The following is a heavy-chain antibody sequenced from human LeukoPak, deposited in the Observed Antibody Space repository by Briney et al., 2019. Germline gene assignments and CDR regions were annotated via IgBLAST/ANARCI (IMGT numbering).Heavy chain of an antibody. J-gene: IGHJ4*02. CDR2: IDSSSSYI. Sequence: GGSLRLSCAASGFTFSSYAMNWVRQAPGKRLEWVSSIDSSSSYIYYADSVKGRFTVSRVNAKNSLFLQMNSLRAEDTAVYHCARGPDGGFVIIPTEFWGQGTRVSV. V-gene: IGHV3-21*01. CDR1: GFTFSSYA. D-gene: IGHD3-10*01. CDR3: ARGPDGGFVIIPTEF.